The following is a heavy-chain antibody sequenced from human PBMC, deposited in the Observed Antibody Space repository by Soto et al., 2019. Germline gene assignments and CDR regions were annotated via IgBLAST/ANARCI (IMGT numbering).Heavy chain of an antibody. V-gene: IGHV1-18*01. D-gene: IGHD2-8*02. CDR2: ISGNNGDA. CDR3: ARQAVGGVQAYYGMEV. CDR1: GYTFTSYG. J-gene: IGHJ6*02. Sequence: QVQLVQSGGEMKKPGASVKVSCKASGYTFTSYGISWVRQAPGQGLQWMGWISGNNGDAKYAQKFKGRGSMTKDTSTSTAYMELRSLRSDDTAVYFCARQAVGGVQAYYGMEVWGQGTTVTVSS.